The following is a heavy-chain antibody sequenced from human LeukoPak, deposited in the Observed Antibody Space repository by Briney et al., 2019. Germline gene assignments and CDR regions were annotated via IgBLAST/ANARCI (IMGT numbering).Heavy chain of an antibody. CDR2: IKSKADGGTI. J-gene: IGHJ4*02. CDR3: TYYYVISGYVDS. V-gene: IGHV3-15*01. CDR1: GFTFSDAW. D-gene: IGHD3-22*01. Sequence: GGSLRLSCAASGFTFSDAWMNWVRQAPGKGLEWVGCIKSKADGGTIDYAAAVKGRFTISRDDSKNTEYMQMTSLKTEDTAVYYSTYYYVISGYVDSWGQGTLVTVSS.